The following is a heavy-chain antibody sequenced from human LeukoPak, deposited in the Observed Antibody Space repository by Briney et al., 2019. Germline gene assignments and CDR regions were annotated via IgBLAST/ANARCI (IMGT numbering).Heavy chain of an antibody. CDR3: AKGSVAARPGWFDP. Sequence: GRSLRLSCAASGFTFDDYAMHWVRQASGKGLEWVSGINWDGAKRGYADSVKGRFTISRDNATNSLYLQMDSLRPEDTALYYCAKGSVAARPGWFDPWGQGTLVTVSS. J-gene: IGHJ5*02. D-gene: IGHD6-6*01. V-gene: IGHV3-9*01. CDR2: INWDGAKR. CDR1: GFTFDDYA.